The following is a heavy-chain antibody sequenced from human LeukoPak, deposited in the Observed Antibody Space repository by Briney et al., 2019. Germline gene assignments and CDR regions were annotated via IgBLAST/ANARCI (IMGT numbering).Heavy chain of an antibody. CDR1: GLRFGSFW. V-gene: IGHV3-7*01. CDR2: INQDGSEK. J-gene: IGHJ4*02. CDR3: ARERDGRFFDY. D-gene: IGHD5-24*01. Sequence: GGSLRLSCAVSGLRFGSFWMSGVRQAPWKGLEWVANINQDGSEKYFVDSVRGRFTISRDKSKNSLHLQMNTLRAEDTAVYYCARERDGRFFDYWGQGTLVTVSS.